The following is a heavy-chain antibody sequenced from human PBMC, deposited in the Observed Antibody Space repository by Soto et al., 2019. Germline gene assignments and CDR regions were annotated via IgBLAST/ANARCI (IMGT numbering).Heavy chain of an antibody. CDR2: ISASTSHI. Sequence: EVHLVESGGGLVKPGGSLRLSCAVSRFTFSSCTMNWVRQAPGKGLEWVSSISASTSHIYYADSVKGRFTISRDNAKNSLFLQMNSLRAEDTAVYYCSGCSGGACHQNYGMDVWGQGTTVTITS. CDR3: SGCSGGACHQNYGMDV. CDR1: RFTFSSCT. V-gene: IGHV3-21*01. J-gene: IGHJ6*02. D-gene: IGHD2-15*01.